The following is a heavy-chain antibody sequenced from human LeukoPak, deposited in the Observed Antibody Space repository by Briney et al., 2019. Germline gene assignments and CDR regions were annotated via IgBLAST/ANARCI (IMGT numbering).Heavy chain of an antibody. Sequence: GGSLRLSCTASGFTFGDYAMSWVRQAPGKGLEWVGFIRSKAYGGTTEYAASVKGRFTISRDDSKSIAYLQMNSLKTEDTAVYYCTRAAVAGLDYWGQGTLVTVS. CDR1: GFTFGDYA. V-gene: IGHV3-49*04. CDR3: TRAAVAGLDY. J-gene: IGHJ4*02. D-gene: IGHD6-19*01. CDR2: IRSKAYGGTT.